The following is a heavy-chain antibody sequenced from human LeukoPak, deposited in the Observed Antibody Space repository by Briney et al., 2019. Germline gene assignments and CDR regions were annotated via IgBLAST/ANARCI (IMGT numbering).Heavy chain of an antibody. V-gene: IGHV1-2*02. Sequence: ASVKVSCKAPGYTFTGYYMHWVRQAPGQGLEWMGWINPNSGGTNYAQKFQGRVTMTRDTSISTAYMELSRLRSDDAAVYYCARVGGGRAYCGGDCYLGYWGQGTLVTVSS. J-gene: IGHJ4*02. D-gene: IGHD2-21*01. CDR2: INPNSGGT. CDR1: GYTFTGYY. CDR3: ARVGGGRAYCGGDCYLGY.